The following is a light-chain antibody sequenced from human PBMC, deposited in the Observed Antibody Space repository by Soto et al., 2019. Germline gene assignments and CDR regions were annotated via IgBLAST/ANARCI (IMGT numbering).Light chain of an antibody. J-gene: IGKJ2*01. V-gene: IGKV3-15*01. CDR3: QNYSDWPYT. CDR2: GAS. Sequence: EVVLTQSPATLSVSPGERATLSCRASQSVSSKLAWYHHKPGQAPRLLIYGASTRAAGIAARFSGSGSGTEFTLTSNSLQSEDFAVYYCQNYSDWPYTFGQGTKLEIK. CDR1: QSVSSK.